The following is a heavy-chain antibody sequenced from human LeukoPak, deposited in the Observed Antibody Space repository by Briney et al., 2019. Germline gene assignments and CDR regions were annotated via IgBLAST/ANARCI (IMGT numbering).Heavy chain of an antibody. CDR3: ASASVGIQLWSFDY. CDR1: GFTFDDNA. Sequence: GGSLRLSCAASGFTFDDNAMHWVRQAPGKGLEWVSLISWDGISTYYADSVKGRFTISRDNSKNTLYLQMNSLRAEDTAVYYCASASVGIQLWSFDYWGQGTLVTVSS. J-gene: IGHJ4*02. V-gene: IGHV3-43D*04. CDR2: ISWDGIST. D-gene: IGHD5-18*01.